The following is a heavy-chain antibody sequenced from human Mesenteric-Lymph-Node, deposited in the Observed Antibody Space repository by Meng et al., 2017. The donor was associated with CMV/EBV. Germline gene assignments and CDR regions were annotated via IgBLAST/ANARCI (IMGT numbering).Heavy chain of an antibody. V-gene: IGHV3-66*02. CDR3: ARDHPIAAAGYFDY. Sequence: GGSLRLSCAASGFTVSSNYMSWVRQAPGKGLEWVSVIYSGGSTYYADSVKGRFTISRDNSKNTLYLQMNSLRTEDTAVYYCARDHPIAAAGYFDYWGQGTLVTVSS. J-gene: IGHJ4*02. CDR2: IYSGGST. D-gene: IGHD6-13*01. CDR1: GFTVSSNY.